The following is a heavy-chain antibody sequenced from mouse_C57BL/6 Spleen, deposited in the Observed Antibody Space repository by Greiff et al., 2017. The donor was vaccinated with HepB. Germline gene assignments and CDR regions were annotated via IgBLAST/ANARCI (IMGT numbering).Heavy chain of an antibody. CDR2: ISDGGSYT. V-gene: IGHV5-4*03. Sequence: EVKLQESGGGLVKPGGSLKLSCAASGFTFSSYAMSWVRQTPEKRLEWVATISDGGSYTYYPDNVKGRFTISRDNAKNNLYLQMSHLKSEDTAMYYCARGGPDYYGSSYVRAMDYWGQGTSVTVSS. D-gene: IGHD1-1*01. CDR1: GFTFSSYA. CDR3: ARGGPDYYGSSYVRAMDY. J-gene: IGHJ4*01.